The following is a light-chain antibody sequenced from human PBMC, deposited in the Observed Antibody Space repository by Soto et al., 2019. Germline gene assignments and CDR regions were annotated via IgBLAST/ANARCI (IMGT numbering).Light chain of an antibody. V-gene: IGLV1-44*01. J-gene: IGLJ1*01. Sequence: QSVLTQPPSASGTPGQRVTISCSGSSSNIGSNTGNWYQQLQGTAPKLLIYSNNQRPSGVPDRFSGSKSGTSASLAISGLQSEDEADDYCAAWDDSLNGYVFGTGTKVTVL. CDR3: AAWDDSLNGYV. CDR1: SSNIGSNT. CDR2: SNN.